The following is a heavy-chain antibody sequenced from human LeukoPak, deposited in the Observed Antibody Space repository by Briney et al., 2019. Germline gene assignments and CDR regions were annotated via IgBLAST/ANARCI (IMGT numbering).Heavy chain of an antibody. CDR3: ARIRYYYDSSGPLDY. CDR2: INPNSGGT. Sequence: ASVKVSCKASGYTFTGYYMHWVRQAPGQGLEWMGWINPNSGGTNYAQKFQGRVTMTRDTSISTAYMELSRLRSDDTAVYYCARIRYYYDSSGPLDYWGQGTLVTVSS. J-gene: IGHJ4*02. CDR1: GYTFTGYY. D-gene: IGHD3-22*01. V-gene: IGHV1-2*02.